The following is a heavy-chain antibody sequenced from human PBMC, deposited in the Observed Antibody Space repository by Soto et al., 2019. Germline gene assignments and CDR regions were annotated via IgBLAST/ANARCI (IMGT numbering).Heavy chain of an antibody. Sequence: SETLSLTCTVSGGSISSGGYYWSWIRQHPGKGLEWIGYVYYSGSTYYNPSLQRRVTISVDTSKNQSSMKLSSVTAADTDVYYCARERTTMVRGVMGGPEPNGAYYYYGMDVWGQGTTVT. D-gene: IGHD3-10*01. V-gene: IGHV4-31*03. CDR2: VYYSGST. CDR1: GGSISSGGYY. CDR3: ARERTTMVRGVMGGPEPNGAYYYYGMDV. J-gene: IGHJ6*02.